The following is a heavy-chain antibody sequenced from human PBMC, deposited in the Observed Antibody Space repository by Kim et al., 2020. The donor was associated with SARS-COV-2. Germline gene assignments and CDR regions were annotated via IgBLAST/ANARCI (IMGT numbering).Heavy chain of an antibody. CDR2: IDTDGSRT. D-gene: IGHD4-4*01. Sequence: GGSLRLSCAASEFTFSSYWMHWVRQAPGKGLVWVSRIDTDGSRTSYAEFVKGRFTISRDNAKNTLYLQMNSLRAEDTAMYYCARDDVTYYYGMDVWGQGTTVTVSS. CDR1: EFTFSSYW. CDR3: ARDDVTYYYGMDV. J-gene: IGHJ6*02. V-gene: IGHV3-74*01.